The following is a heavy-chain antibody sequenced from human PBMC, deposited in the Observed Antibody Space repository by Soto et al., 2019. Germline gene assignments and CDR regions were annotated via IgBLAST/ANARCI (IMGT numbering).Heavy chain of an antibody. Sequence: SETLSPPFTVPCYSISSGSYGAWLRQPPGKAPEWMASIYHGSNTYYSPTLKRRITICVDTSNNQYSQKLTSVTTADTAVYYSAIVHVVVEDGSSLDYWGHGTLVTVSS. J-gene: IGHJ4*01. D-gene: IGHD2-21*01. CDR3: AIVHVVVEDGSSLDY. CDR1: CYSISSGSY. CDR2: IYHGSNT. V-gene: IGHV4-38-2*02.